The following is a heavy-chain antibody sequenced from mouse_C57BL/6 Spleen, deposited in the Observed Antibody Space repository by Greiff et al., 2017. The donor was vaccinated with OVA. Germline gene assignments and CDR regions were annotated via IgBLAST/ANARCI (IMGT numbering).Heavy chain of an antibody. CDR2: IDPSDSET. D-gene: IGHD1-1*01. V-gene: IGHV1-52*01. CDR3: ARDYYVSSDFDY. Sequence: QVQLQQPGAELVRPGSSVKLSCKASGYTFTSYWMHWVKQRPIQGLEWIGNIDPSDSETHYNQKFKDKATLTVDKSSSTAYMQLSSLTSEDSAVYYCARDYYVSSDFDYWGQGTTLTVSS. CDR1: GYTFTSYW. J-gene: IGHJ2*01.